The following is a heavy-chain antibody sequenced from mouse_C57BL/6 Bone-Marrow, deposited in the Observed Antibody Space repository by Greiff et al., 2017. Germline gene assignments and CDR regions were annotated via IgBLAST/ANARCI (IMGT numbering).Heavy chain of an antibody. D-gene: IGHD1-1*01. CDR2: IDPSDSYT. CDR3: ARLGYYGSSYSYYAMDY. Sequence: QVQLQQPGAELVRPGTSVKLSCKASGYTFTSYWMHWVKQRPGQGLEWIGVIDPSDSYTNYNQKFKGKATLTVDTSSSAAYMPLSSLTSEASAVYYCARLGYYGSSYSYYAMDYWGQGTSVTVSS. J-gene: IGHJ4*01. CDR1: GYTFTSYW. V-gene: IGHV1-59*01.